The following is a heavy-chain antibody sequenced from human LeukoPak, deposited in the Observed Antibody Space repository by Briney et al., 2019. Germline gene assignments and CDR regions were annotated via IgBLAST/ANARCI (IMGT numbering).Heavy chain of an antibody. CDR3: ARDGYHGRGSIY. J-gene: IGHJ4*02. D-gene: IGHD5-24*01. V-gene: IGHV4-34*01. CDR2: IYYSGST. Sequence: PSETLSLTCAVYGGSFSVYYWGWIRQPPGKGLEWIGSIYYSGSTYYNPSLKSRFTISVDTSKNQFSLKLRSVTAADTAVYYCARDGYHGRGSIYWGQGTLVTVSS. CDR1: GGSFSVYY.